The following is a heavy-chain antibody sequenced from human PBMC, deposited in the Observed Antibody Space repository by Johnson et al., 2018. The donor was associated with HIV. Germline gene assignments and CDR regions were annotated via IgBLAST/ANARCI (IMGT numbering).Heavy chain of an antibody. Sequence: VQLVESGGRVVRPGGSLRLSCAASGFTFDDYAMHWVRQAPGKGLEWVSLISWDGGSTYYADSVKGRFTISRDNSKNSLYLQMNSLRAEDTALYYCARQQQLTHDAFDIWGQGTMVTVSS. J-gene: IGHJ3*02. D-gene: IGHD6-13*01. CDR1: GFTFDDYA. V-gene: IGHV3-43D*03. CDR2: ISWDGGST. CDR3: ARQQQLTHDAFDI.